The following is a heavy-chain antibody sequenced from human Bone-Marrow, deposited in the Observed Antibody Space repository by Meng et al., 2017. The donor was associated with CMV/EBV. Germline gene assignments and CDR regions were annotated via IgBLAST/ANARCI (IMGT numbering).Heavy chain of an antibody. CDR1: GGSFSGYY. CDR3: ARPPYCTSTSCRSDYFDY. Sequence: SETLSLTCAGYGGSFSGYYWSWIRQPPGKGLEWIGEINHGGSTNYNPSLMSRVTISVNTSNNQFSLKLSSVTAADTAVYYCARPPYCTSTSCRSDYFDYWGQGTLVTVSS. D-gene: IGHD2-2*01. CDR2: INHGGST. J-gene: IGHJ4*02. V-gene: IGHV4-34*01.